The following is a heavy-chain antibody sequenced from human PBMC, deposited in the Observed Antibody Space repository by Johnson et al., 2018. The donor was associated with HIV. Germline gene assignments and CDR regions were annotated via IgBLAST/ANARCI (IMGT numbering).Heavy chain of an antibody. CDR2: ISWNSGSI. CDR3: AGDGSVFGVDGFFDI. CDR1: GFTFDDYA. J-gene: IGHJ3*02. V-gene: IGHV3-9*01. D-gene: IGHD3-3*01. Sequence: VQVVESGGGVVQPGRSLRLSCTASGFTFDDYAMHWVRLAPGKGLEWVSGISWNSGSIAYADSVKGRFTISRDNSKNTLYLQMNSLRPEDTAVYYCAGDGSVFGVDGFFDIWGQGTMVTVSS.